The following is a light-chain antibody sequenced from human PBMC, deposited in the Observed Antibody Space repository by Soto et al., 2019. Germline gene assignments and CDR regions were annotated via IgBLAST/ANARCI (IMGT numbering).Light chain of an antibody. Sequence: QSALAQPASVAGSPGQSITLSCTETSSDIGGYNYVSCYQQHPGKSPNLLIYDVTNRPSGVSNRFSGSKSGNTASLTISGLLSEDEADYFCCSYSSNSSLRVFGTGTKLTVL. J-gene: IGLJ1*01. V-gene: IGLV2-14*01. CDR1: SSDIGGYNY. CDR2: DVT. CDR3: CSYSSNSSLRV.